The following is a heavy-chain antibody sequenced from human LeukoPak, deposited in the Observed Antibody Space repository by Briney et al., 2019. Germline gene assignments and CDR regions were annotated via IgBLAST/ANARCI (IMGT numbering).Heavy chain of an antibody. D-gene: IGHD6-13*01. CDR1: GGSISSYY. CDR2: ISYSGST. V-gene: IGHV4-59*01. J-gene: IGHJ3*02. CDR3: ARGLEGFSGIAAAAHDAFDI. Sequence: PSETLSLTCTVSGGSISSYYWSWIRQPPGKGLEWIGYISYSGSTNYNPSLKSRVTISVDTSKNQFSLKLSSVTAADTAVYYCARGLEGFSGIAAAAHDAFDIWGQGTMVTVSS.